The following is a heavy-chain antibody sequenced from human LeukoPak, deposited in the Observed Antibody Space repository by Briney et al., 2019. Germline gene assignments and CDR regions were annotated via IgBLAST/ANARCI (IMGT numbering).Heavy chain of an antibody. J-gene: IGHJ4*02. CDR1: GYTLTSYA. CDR3: ARDPSSRWNTAGYFDY. Sequence: ASVKVSCKASGYTLTSYAMHWVRQAPGQRLEWMGWINAGNGNTKYSQKFQGRVTITRDTSASTAYMELSSLRSEDTAVYYCARDPSSRWNTAGYFDYWGQGTLVTVSS. D-gene: IGHD1/OR15-1a*01. V-gene: IGHV1-3*01. CDR2: INAGNGNT.